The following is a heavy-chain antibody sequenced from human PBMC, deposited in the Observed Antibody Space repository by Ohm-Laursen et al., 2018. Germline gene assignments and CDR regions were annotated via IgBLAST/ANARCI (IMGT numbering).Heavy chain of an antibody. Sequence: SLRLSCAASGFTFDDYAMHWVRQAPGKGLEWVSGIRWNSGSIGYADSVKGRFTISRDNARNSLYLQMNSLRAEDTALYYCTKAYGVRVEAAIASFDFWGQGTLVTVSS. CDR1: GFTFDDYA. CDR3: TKAYGVRVEAAIASFDF. J-gene: IGHJ4*02. V-gene: IGHV3-9*01. CDR2: IRWNSGSI. D-gene: IGHD2-15*01.